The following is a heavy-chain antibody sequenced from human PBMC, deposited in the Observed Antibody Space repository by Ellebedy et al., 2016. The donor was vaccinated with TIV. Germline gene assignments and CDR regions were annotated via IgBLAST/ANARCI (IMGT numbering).Heavy chain of an antibody. CDR1: GFTFSSYG. V-gene: IGHV3-30*03. CDR3: ARVQVGRAVAGTHRGVFDY. Sequence: GESLKISXAASGFTFSSYGMHWVRQAPGKGLEWVAVISYDGSNKYYADSVKGRFTISRDNSKNTLYLQMNSLRAEDTAVYYCARVQVGRAVAGTHRGVFDYWGQGTLVTVSS. D-gene: IGHD6-19*01. J-gene: IGHJ4*02. CDR2: ISYDGSNK.